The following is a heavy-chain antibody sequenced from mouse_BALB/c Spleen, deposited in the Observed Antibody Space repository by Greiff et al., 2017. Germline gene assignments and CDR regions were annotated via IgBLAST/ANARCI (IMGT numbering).Heavy chain of an antibody. CDR2: ISSGGST. CDR3: ARGYGYDEAADY. CDR1: GFTFSSYA. J-gene: IGHJ2*01. Sequence: EVQLVESGGGLVKPGGSLKLSCAASGFTFSSYAMSWVRQTPEKRLEWVASISSGGSTYYPDSVKGRFTISRDNARNILYLQMSSLRSEDTAMYYCARGYGYDEAADYWGQGTTLTVSS. V-gene: IGHV5-6-5*01. D-gene: IGHD2-2*01.